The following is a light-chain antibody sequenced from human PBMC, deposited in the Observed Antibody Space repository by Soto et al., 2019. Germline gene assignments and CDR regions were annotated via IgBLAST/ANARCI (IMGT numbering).Light chain of an antibody. J-gene: IGLJ1*01. V-gene: IGLV2-14*01. CDR3: TSYKSSSTLDV. CDR1: SSDVGGYNY. CDR2: EVS. Sequence: ALTQPASVSGSPGQSITISCTGTSSDVGGYNYVSWYQQHPGKAPKLIIYEVSNRPTGVSNRFSGSKSGHTASLTISGLQSEDEADYFCTSYKSSSTLDVFGTGTKVTGL.